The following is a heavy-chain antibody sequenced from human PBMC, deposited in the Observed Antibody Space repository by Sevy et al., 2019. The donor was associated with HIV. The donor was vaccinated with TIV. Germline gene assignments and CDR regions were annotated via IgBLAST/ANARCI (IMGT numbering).Heavy chain of an antibody. Sequence: SETLSLTCAVYGGSFSGYYWSWIRQPPGKGLELIGEINHSGSTNYNPSLKSRVTISVDTSKNQFSLKLSSVTAADTALYYCARHCSGTSCSHAFDIWGQGTMVTVSS. CDR2: INHSGST. CDR3: ARHCSGTSCSHAFDI. V-gene: IGHV4-34*01. J-gene: IGHJ3*02. D-gene: IGHD2-2*01. CDR1: GGSFSGYY.